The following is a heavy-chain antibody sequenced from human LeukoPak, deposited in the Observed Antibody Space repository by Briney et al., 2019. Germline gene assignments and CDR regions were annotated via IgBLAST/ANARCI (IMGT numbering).Heavy chain of an antibody. CDR2: ISGSGGST. V-gene: IGHV3-23*01. CDR1: GFTFSSYA. D-gene: IGHD2-2*01. Sequence: GGSLRLSCAASGFTFSSYAMSWVRQAPGKGLEWVSAISGSGGSTYYADSVKGRFTISRDNSKNTLYLQMNGLRAEDTAVYYCAKERAVVPRGGMDVWGQGTTVFVSS. J-gene: IGHJ6*02. CDR3: AKERAVVPRGGMDV.